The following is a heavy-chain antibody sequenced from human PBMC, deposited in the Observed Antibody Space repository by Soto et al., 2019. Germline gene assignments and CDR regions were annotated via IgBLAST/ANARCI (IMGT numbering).Heavy chain of an antibody. D-gene: IGHD4-17*01. CDR3: ARDTDYGDYYDY. CDR2: IYFRGNT. J-gene: IGHJ4*02. V-gene: IGHV4-39*07. CDR1: GDSINSDKYY. Sequence: SETLSLTCSVSGDSINSDKYYWGWIRQPPGKGLEWIGYIYFRGNTYYNPSPQTRVTISLDTSKNQFSLKLSSVTAADTAVYYCARDTDYGDYYDYWGQGTLVTVSS.